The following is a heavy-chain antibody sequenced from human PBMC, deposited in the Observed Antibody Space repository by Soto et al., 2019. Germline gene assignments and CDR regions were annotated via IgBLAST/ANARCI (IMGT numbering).Heavy chain of an antibody. J-gene: IGHJ4*02. CDR2: ISAYNGNT. Sequence: GASVKVSCKASGYTFTSYVISWVRQAPGQGLEWMGWISAYNGNTNYAQKLQGRVTMTTDTSTSTAYMELRSLRSDDTAVYYCAREPSGIAPAGSNDYWGQGTLVTVSS. D-gene: IGHD6-13*01. V-gene: IGHV1-18*01. CDR1: GYTFTSYV. CDR3: AREPSGIAPAGSNDY.